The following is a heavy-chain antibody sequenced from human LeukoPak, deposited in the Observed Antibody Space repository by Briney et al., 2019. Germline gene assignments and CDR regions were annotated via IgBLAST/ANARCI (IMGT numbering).Heavy chain of an antibody. CDR2: IYYSGST. V-gene: IGHV4-59*01. J-gene: IGHJ5*02. CDR1: GGSISSYY. D-gene: IGHD3-9*01. CDR3: ARLLRYFDWLPAGNWFDP. Sequence: SETLSLTCTVSGGSISSYYWSWIRQPPGKGLEWIGYIYYSGSTNYNPSLKSRVTISVDTSKNQFSLKLSSVTAADTAVYYCARLLRYFDWLPAGNWFDPWGQGTLVTVSS.